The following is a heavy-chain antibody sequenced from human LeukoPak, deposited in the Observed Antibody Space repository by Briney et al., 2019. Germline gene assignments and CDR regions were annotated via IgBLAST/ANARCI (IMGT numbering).Heavy chain of an antibody. D-gene: IGHD1-26*01. V-gene: IGHV1-69*05. J-gene: IGHJ4*02. Sequence: GASVKVSCKASGGTFSSYAISWVRQAPGQGLEWMGGIIPIFGTANYAQKFQGRVTITTDESTSTAYMELSSLRSEDTAVYYCARSLVGARVFDYWGQGTLVTVSS. CDR1: GGTFSSYA. CDR3: ARSLVGARVFDY. CDR2: IIPIFGTA.